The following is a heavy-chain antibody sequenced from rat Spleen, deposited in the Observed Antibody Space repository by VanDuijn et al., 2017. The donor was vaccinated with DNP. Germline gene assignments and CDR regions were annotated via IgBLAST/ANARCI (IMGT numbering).Heavy chain of an antibody. Sequence: EVQLVESDGGLVQPGRSLKLSCAASGFTFSDYYMAWVRQAPTNGLEWVATISYDGSSTYYRDSVKGRFTISRDNAKSTLYLQMDSLRSEDTATYYCARHPYNSGYYFDYWGQGVMVTVSS. D-gene: IGHD4-3*01. V-gene: IGHV5-29*01. CDR1: GFTFSDYY. CDR2: ISYDGSST. CDR3: ARHPYNSGYYFDY. J-gene: IGHJ2*01.